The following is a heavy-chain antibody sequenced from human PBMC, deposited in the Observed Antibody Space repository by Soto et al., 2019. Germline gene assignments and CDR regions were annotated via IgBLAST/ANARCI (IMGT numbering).Heavy chain of an antibody. CDR3: ARGRVTMVRGVIQPFDP. CDR1: GYTFTGYS. J-gene: IGHJ5*02. D-gene: IGHD3-10*01. CDR2: INPNSGGT. V-gene: IGHV1-2*02. Sequence: ASLQVSCKTSGYTFTGYSIHWVRQAHGKGLEWMGWINPNSGGTNYAQKFQGRVTMTRDTSISTAYMELSRLRSDDTAVYYCARGRVTMVRGVIQPFDPWGQGTLVTVSS.